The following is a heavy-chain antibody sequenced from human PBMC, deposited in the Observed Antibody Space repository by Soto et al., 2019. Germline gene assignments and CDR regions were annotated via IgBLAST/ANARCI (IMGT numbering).Heavy chain of an antibody. CDR2: ISYDGSNK. CDR3: ARGIGYCSGGSCPFYGMDV. CDR1: GFTFSSHA. V-gene: IGHV3-30-3*01. Sequence: GGSLRLSCAASGFTFSSHAMHWVRQAPGKGLEWVAVISYDGSNKYYADSVKGRFTISRDNSKNTLYLQMNSLRAEDTAVYYCARGIGYCSGGSCPFYGMDVWGQGTTVTVSS. D-gene: IGHD2-15*01. J-gene: IGHJ6*02.